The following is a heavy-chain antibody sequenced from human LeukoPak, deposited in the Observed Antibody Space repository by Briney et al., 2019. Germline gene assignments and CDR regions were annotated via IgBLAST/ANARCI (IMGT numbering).Heavy chain of an antibody. CDR1: GGTFSSYA. CDR3: ARVCSGGSCSASYYYYYGMDV. CDR2: IIPILGIA. D-gene: IGHD2-15*01. J-gene: IGHJ6*02. V-gene: IGHV1-69*04. Sequence: SVKVSCKASGGTFSSYAISWVRQAPGQGLEWMGRIIPILGIANYAQKFQGRVTITADKSTSTAYMELSSLRSEDTAVYYCARVCSGGSCSASYYYYYGMDVWGQGTTVTVSS.